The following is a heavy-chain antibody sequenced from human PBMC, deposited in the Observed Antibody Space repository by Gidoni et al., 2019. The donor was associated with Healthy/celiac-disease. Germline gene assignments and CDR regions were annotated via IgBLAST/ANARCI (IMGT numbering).Heavy chain of an antibody. CDR3: AKVPSRADYYGRDV. CDR2: ISYDGSNK. CDR1: GFTFSSYG. J-gene: IGHJ6*02. V-gene: IGHV3-30*18. Sequence: QVQLVESGGGVVQPGRSLRLSCAASGFTFSSYGMHWVRQAPGKVLEWVAVISYDGSNKYYADSVKGRFTISRDNSKNTLYLQMNSLRAEDTAVYYCAKVPSRADYYGRDVWGQGTTVTVSS.